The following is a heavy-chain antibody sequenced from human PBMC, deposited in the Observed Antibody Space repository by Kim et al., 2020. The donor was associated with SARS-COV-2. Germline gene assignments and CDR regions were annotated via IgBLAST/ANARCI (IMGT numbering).Heavy chain of an antibody. Sequence: SVKVSCKASGGTFSSYAISWVRQAPGQGLEWMGGIIPIFGTANYAQKFQGRVTITADESTSTAYMELSSLRSEDTAVYYCATNAYYDILTGYPNYDYYYYYGMDVWGQGTTVTVSS. CDR2: IIPIFGTA. V-gene: IGHV1-69*13. CDR1: GGTFSSYA. D-gene: IGHD3-9*01. CDR3: ATNAYYDILTGYPNYDYYYYYGMDV. J-gene: IGHJ6*02.